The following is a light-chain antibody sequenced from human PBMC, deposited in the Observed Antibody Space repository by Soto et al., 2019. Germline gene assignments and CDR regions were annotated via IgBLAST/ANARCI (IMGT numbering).Light chain of an antibody. V-gene: IGLV2-14*01. J-gene: IGLJ1*01. CDR2: EVS. CDR3: SSYTSTSTLV. Sequence: QSALTQPASVSGSPGQSITISCTGTSSDIGGFNYVSWYQQHPGTAPKLIIYEVSNRPSGVSNRFSGSKSGNTASLTISGLHSEDEADYYCSSYTSTSTLVFGTGTKVTVL. CDR1: SSDIGGFNY.